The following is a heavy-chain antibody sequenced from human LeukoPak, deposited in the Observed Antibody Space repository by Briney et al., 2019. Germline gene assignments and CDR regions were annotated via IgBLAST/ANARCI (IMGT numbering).Heavy chain of an antibody. CDR1: GFTLSAYY. V-gene: IGHV3-11*01. CDR3: ASRYCNGGRCYFDY. D-gene: IGHD2-15*01. Sequence: GGSLRLSCAASGFTLSAYYMSWIRPAPEKGLEWLSYISSSGDGIYYADSVKARFTISRDNAKNSLYLQMNSLRAEDTAVYYCASRYCNGGRCYFDYWGQGTLVTVSS. J-gene: IGHJ4*02. CDR2: ISSSGDGI.